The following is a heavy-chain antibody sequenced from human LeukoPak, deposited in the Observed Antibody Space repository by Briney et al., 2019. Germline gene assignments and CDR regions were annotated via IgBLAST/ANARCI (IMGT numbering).Heavy chain of an antibody. CDR2: INPNSGGT. CDR3: ARFTSGYYGYFDY. V-gene: IGHV1-2*02. CDR1: GYTFTSYG. Sequence: GASVKVSCKASGYTFTSYGISWVRQAPGHGLEWMGWINPNSGGTNYAQKFQGRVTMTRDTSISTAYMELSRLRSDDTAVYYCARFTSGYYGYFDYWGQGTLVTVSS. J-gene: IGHJ4*02. D-gene: IGHD3-22*01.